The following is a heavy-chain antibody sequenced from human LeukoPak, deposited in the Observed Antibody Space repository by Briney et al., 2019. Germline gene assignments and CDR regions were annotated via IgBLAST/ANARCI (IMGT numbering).Heavy chain of an antibody. J-gene: IGHJ3*02. D-gene: IGHD6-19*01. CDR1: GYTFAGYY. CDR3: AREVAVPGVNAFDI. V-gene: IGHV1-2*02. CDR2: INPNSGGT. Sequence: ASVKVSCKASGYTFAGYYMHWVRQAPGQGLEWMGWINPNSGGTNYAQKFQGRVTMTRDTSISTAYMELSWLRSDDTAVYYCAREVAVPGVNAFDIWGQGTRVTVSS.